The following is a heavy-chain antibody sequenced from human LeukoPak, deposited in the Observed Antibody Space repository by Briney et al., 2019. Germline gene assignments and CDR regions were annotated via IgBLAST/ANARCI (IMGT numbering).Heavy chain of an antibody. CDR3: ARDTRGDGYNGDAFDI. D-gene: IGHD5-24*01. CDR2: ISYDGSNK. Sequence: PGGSLRLSCAASGFTFSSYAMHWVRQAPGKGLEWVAVISYDGSNKYSADSVKGRFTISRDNSKNTLYLQLNSLRAEDTAIYYCARDTRGDGYNGDAFDIWGQGTMVTVSS. J-gene: IGHJ3*02. V-gene: IGHV3-30*04. CDR1: GFTFSSYA.